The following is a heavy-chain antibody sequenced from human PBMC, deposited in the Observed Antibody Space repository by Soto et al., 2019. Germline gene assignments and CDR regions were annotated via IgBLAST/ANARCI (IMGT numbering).Heavy chain of an antibody. J-gene: IGHJ4*02. CDR1: GFTFSSYA. Sequence: GGSLRLSCAASGFTFSSYAMSWVRQAPGKGLEWVSAISGSGGSTYYADSVKGRFTISRDNSKNTLYLQMNSLRAEDTAVYYCAKETPGERFLEWLPFDYWGQGTLVTVSS. CDR2: ISGSGGST. V-gene: IGHV3-23*01. CDR3: AKETPGERFLEWLPFDY. D-gene: IGHD3-3*01.